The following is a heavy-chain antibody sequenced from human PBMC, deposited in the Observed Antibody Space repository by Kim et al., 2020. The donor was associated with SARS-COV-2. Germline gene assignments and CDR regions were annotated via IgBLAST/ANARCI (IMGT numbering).Heavy chain of an antibody. CDR2: P. Sequence: PTYAQGFTGRFVFSLDTSVSTAYLQISSLKAEDTAVYYCARDGLSGYADYWGQGTLVTVSS. J-gene: IGHJ4*02. V-gene: IGHV7-4-1*02. D-gene: IGHD5-12*01. CDR3: ARDGLSGYADY.